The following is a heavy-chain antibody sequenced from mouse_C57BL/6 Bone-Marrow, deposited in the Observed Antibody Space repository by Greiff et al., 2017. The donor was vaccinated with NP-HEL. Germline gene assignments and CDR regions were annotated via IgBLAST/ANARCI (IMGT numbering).Heavy chain of an antibody. CDR1: GYTFTSYW. CDR3: AREGMVWGYPFAY. CDR2: IDPSDSYT. D-gene: IGHD2-1*01. Sequence: QVQLQQPGAELVMPGASVKLSCKASGYTFTSYWMHWVKQRPGQGLEWIGEIDPSDSYTNYNQKFKGKSTLTVDKSSSTAYMQLISLTSEDSAVYYCAREGMVWGYPFAYWGQGTLVTVSA. J-gene: IGHJ3*01. V-gene: IGHV1-69*01.